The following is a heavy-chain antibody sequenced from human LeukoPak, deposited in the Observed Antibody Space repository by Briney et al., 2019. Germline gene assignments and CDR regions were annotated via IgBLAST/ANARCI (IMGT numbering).Heavy chain of an antibody. D-gene: IGHD6-25*01. J-gene: IGHJ5*02. CDR2: ISYDGSNK. CDR1: GFTFSSYG. V-gene: IGHV3-30*18. CDR3: AKGPTRSIVANWFDP. Sequence: PGGSLRLSCAASGFTFSSYGMHWVRQAPGKGLEWVAVISYDGSNKYYADSVKGRFTMSRDNSKNTLYLQMNSLRAEDTAVYYCAKGPTRSIVANWFDPWGQGTLVSVSS.